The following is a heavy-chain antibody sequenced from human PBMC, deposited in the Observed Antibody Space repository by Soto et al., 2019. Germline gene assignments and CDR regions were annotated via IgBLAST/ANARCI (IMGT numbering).Heavy chain of an antibody. J-gene: IGHJ4*02. Sequence: EVQLVESGGGLVQPGGSLRLSCAASGFTFSSYSMNWVRQAPGKGLEWVSYISSSSSTIYYADSVKGRFTISRGNAKKSLYLQRNSLRAEDTAVYYFARDAPPDDYWGQGTLVTVSS. CDR2: ISSSSSTI. CDR3: ARDAPPDDY. CDR1: GFTFSSYS. V-gene: IGHV3-48*01.